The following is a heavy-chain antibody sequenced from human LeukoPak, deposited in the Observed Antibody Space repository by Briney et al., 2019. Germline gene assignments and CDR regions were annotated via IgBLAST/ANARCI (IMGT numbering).Heavy chain of an antibody. CDR2: ISAYNGNT. J-gene: IGHJ5*02. V-gene: IGHV1-18*01. D-gene: IGHD2-15*01. CDR3: ARDLNCSGGSCYSGWFDP. Sequence: ASVKVSCKASGYTFTSYGISWVRQAPGQGLEWMAWISAYNGNTNYAQKLQGRVTMTTDTSTSTAYMELRSLRSDDTAVYYCARDLNCSGGSCYSGWFDPWGQGTLVTVSS. CDR1: GYTFTSYG.